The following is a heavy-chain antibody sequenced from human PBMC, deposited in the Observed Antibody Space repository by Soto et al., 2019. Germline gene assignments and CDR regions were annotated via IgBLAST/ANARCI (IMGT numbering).Heavy chain of an antibody. CDR3: ARSKYFDY. V-gene: IGHV3-30-3*01. CDR2: ISYDGSNK. CDR1: GFTFSSYA. Sequence: QVQLVESGGGVVQPGRSLRLSCAASGFTFSSYAMHWVRQAPGKGLEWVAVISYDGSNKYYADSVKGRFTISRDNSKNTLYLQMNSLRAEDTAVYYCARSKYFDYWGQGTLVTVSS. J-gene: IGHJ4*02.